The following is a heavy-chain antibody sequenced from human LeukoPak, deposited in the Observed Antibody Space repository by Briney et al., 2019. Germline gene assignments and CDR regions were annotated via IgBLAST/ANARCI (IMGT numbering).Heavy chain of an antibody. CDR1: GGSISSYY. J-gene: IGHJ6*03. Sequence: SETLSLTCTVSGGSISSYYWSWIRQPAGKGLEWIGRIYTSGSTNYNPSLKSRVTMSVDTSKNQFSLKLSSVTAADTAVYYCARGVPAAILLLSYYYHYMDVWGKGTTVTVSS. D-gene: IGHD2-2*01. CDR2: IYTSGST. CDR3: ARGVPAAILLLSYYYHYMDV. V-gene: IGHV4-4*07.